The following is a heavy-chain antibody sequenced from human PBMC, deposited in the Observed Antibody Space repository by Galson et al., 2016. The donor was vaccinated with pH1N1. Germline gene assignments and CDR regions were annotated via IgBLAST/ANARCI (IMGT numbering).Heavy chain of an antibody. V-gene: IGHV4-61*02. D-gene: IGHD3-10*01. CDR3: ARDVDFGELGKWFDP. CDR1: GGSISSGGYY. J-gene: IGHJ5*02. Sequence: LTCTVSGGSISSGGYYWSWIRQPAGKGLEWIGRIYTSGSTNYNPSLKSRVTISVDTSKNQFSLKLSSVTAADTAVYYCARDVDFGELGKWFDPWGQGTLVTGSS. CDR2: IYTSGST.